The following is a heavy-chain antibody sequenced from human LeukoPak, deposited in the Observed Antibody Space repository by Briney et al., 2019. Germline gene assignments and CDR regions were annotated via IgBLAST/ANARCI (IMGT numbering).Heavy chain of an antibody. J-gene: IGHJ4*02. V-gene: IGHV4-39*01. CDR1: GGSISSSSYY. D-gene: IGHD5-18*01. CDR3: ARQGGLWLRAPFDY. CDR2: MYYSGST. Sequence: PSETLSLTCTVSGGSISSSSYYWGWIRQPPGKGLEWIGSMYYSGSTYYNPSLQSRVTISVHTSKNQFSLSLTTGPPERTGLYYCARQGGLWLRAPFDYWGQGTLVTVSS.